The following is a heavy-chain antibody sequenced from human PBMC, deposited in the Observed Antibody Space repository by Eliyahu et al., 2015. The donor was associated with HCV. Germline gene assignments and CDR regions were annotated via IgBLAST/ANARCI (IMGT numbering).Heavy chain of an antibody. V-gene: IGHV3-23*01. CDR3: AKYAQGHSGSGRYYAHPADY. CDR1: GFTFNNFA. J-gene: IGHJ4*02. CDR2: ISGSGVNT. Sequence: EVQLLESGGALVQPGGSLRLSCAASGFTFNNFAMHWVRQAAGKGLGWVSAISGSGVNTNYADSVKGRFAVSRDNSKNTLFLQMNSLRAEDTAVYYCAKYAQGHSGSGRYYAHPADYWGQGTLVTVSS. D-gene: IGHD3-10*01.